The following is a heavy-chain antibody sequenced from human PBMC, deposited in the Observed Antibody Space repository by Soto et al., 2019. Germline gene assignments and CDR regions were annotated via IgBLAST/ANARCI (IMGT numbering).Heavy chain of an antibody. D-gene: IGHD6-25*01. Sequence: QVQLVQSGAEVKKPGSSVKVSCKASGGTFSSYAISWVRQAPGQGLEWMGGIIPLFGRANYAQKFQGRVTITXXAXTTXAYLELGSLRAEDTAVYYCAQTLGLAAAGPGRFDLWGRGTLVTVSS. CDR2: IIPLFGRA. CDR1: GGTFSSYA. CDR3: AQTLGLAAAGPGRFDL. J-gene: IGHJ2*01. V-gene: IGHV1-69*05.